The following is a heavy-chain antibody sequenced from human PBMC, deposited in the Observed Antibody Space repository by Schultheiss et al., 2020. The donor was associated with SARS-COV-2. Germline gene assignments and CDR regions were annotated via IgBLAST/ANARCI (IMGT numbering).Heavy chain of an antibody. CDR3: ARDRVSSGRPDWFDP. J-gene: IGHJ5*02. D-gene: IGHD6-19*01. CDR2: ISSSSSYI. CDR1: GFTFSNSD. V-gene: IGHV3-21*01. Sequence: GGSLRLSCAASGFTFSNSDMNWVRQAPGKGLEWVSSISSSSSYIYYADSVKGRFTISRDNSKNTLYLQMNSLRAEDTAVYYCARDRVSSGRPDWFDPWGQGTLVTVSS.